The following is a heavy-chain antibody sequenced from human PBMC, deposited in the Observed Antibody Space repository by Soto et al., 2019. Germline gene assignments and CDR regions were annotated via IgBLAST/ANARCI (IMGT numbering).Heavy chain of an antibody. CDR3: ASSWVAAPHLVYYYGMDV. Sequence: QVQLVESGGGVVQPGRSLRLSCAASGFTFSSYGMHWVRQAPGKGLEWVAVIWYDGSNKYYADSVKGRFTISRDNSKNTLYLQMNSLRAEDTAVYYCASSWVAAPHLVYYYGMDVWGQGTTVTVSS. D-gene: IGHD2-15*01. V-gene: IGHV3-33*01. J-gene: IGHJ6*02. CDR1: GFTFSSYG. CDR2: IWYDGSNK.